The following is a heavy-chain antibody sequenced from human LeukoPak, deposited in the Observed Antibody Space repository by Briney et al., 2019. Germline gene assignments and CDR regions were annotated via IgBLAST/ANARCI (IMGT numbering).Heavy chain of an antibody. CDR1: GFTFSNAW. Sequence: GGSLRLSCAASGFTFSNAWMSWVRQPPGKGLEWVGFIASETYGGTAEYAASVKGRFTISRDDSKSIAYLQMNSLKTEDTAVYYCTRDQTPYYWGQGTLVTVSS. CDR3: TRDQTPYY. V-gene: IGHV3-49*04. CDR2: IASETYGGTA. J-gene: IGHJ4*02.